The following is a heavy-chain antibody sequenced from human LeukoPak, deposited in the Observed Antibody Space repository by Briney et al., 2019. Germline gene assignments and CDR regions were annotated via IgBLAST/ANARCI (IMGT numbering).Heavy chain of an antibody. V-gene: IGHV1-24*01. Sequence: ASVKVSCKVSGYTLTELSMHWVRQAPGKGLEWMGGFDPEDGETIYAQKFQGRVTMTEDTSTDTAYMELSSLRSKDTAVYYCETGVEYYDFWSGYYPFDYWGQGTLVTVSS. CDR1: GYTLTELS. CDR3: ETGVEYYDFWSGYYPFDY. D-gene: IGHD3-3*01. J-gene: IGHJ4*02. CDR2: FDPEDGET.